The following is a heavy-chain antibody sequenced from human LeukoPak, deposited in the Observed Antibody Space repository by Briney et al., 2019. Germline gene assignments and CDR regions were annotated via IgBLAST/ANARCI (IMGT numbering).Heavy chain of an antibody. Sequence: SETLSLTCSVSGGSISSYYWNWIRQPAGTGLEWIGRIYRSGGTNYSPSLKSRISMSIDTSKSQFSLKLSSVTAADTAVYYCARSNDNGDYYFDSWGQGTLVTVSS. V-gene: IGHV4-4*07. CDR1: GGSISSYY. J-gene: IGHJ4*02. D-gene: IGHD4-17*01. CDR2: IYRSGGT. CDR3: ARSNDNGDYYFDS.